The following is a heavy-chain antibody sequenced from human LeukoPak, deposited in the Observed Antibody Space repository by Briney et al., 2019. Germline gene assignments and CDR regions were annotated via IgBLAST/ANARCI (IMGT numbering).Heavy chain of an antibody. V-gene: IGHV4-59*01. Sequence: SETLSLTCTVSGGSISSYYWSWIRQPPGKGLEWIGYIYYSGSTNYNPSLKSRVTISVDTSKNQFSLKLSSVTAADTAVYYCARGFRGYYYYYYGMDVWGQGTVVTVSS. CDR1: GGSISSYY. CDR2: IYYSGST. CDR3: ARGFRGYYYYYYGMDV. D-gene: IGHD3-22*01. J-gene: IGHJ6*02.